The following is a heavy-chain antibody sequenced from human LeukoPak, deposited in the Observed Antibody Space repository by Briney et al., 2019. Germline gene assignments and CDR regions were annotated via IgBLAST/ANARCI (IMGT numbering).Heavy chain of an antibody. CDR3: AREGYDSSGYYPTDY. J-gene: IGHJ4*02. CDR2: IKQDGSEK. D-gene: IGHD3-22*01. CDR1: GFTFSSYW. Sequence: VESLRLSCAASGFTFSSYWMSWVRQAPGKGLEWVANIKQDGSEKYYVDSVKGRFTISRDNAKNSLYLQMNSLRAEDTAVYYCAREGYDSSGYYPTDYWGQGTLVTVSS. V-gene: IGHV3-7*01.